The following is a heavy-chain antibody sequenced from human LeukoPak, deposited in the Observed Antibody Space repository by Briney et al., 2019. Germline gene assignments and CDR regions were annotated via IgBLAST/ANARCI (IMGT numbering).Heavy chain of an antibody. CDR2: ISWNSGSI. D-gene: IGHD5-18*01. J-gene: IGHJ4*02. CDR3: AKGSRSWIQLWLFDY. Sequence: GGSLRLSCAAAGFTFDDYATHWVRQAPGKGLEWVSGISWNSGSIGYADSVKGRFTISRDNAKNSLYLQMNSLRAEDTALYYCAKGSRSWIQLWLFDYWGQGTLVTVSS. V-gene: IGHV3-9*01. CDR1: GFTFDDYA.